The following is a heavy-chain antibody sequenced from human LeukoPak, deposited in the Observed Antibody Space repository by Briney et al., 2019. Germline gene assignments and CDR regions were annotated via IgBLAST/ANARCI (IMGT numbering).Heavy chain of an antibody. Sequence: ASVKVSCKASGYTFTSYGISWVRQAPGQGLEWMGWISAYNGNTNYAQKLQGRVTMSTDTSTSTAYMELRSLRSDDTAVYYCARDINYYYGSSGYYDYFDFWGQGTLVTVSS. V-gene: IGHV1-18*01. D-gene: IGHD3-22*01. CDR3: ARDINYYYGSSGYYDYFDF. CDR2: ISAYNGNT. J-gene: IGHJ4*02. CDR1: GYTFTSYG.